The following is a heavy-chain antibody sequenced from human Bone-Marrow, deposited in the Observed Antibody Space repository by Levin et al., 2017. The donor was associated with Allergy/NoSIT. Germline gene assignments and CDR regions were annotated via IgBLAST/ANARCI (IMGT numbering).Heavy chain of an antibody. J-gene: IGHJ6*02. Sequence: GESLKISCKGSGYSFTSYWIGWVRQMPGKGLEWMGIIYPGDSDTRYSPSFQGQVTISADKSISTAYLQWSSLKASDTAMYYCARHMGNWNDALSMDVWGQGTTVTVSS. V-gene: IGHV5-51*01. CDR2: IYPGDSDT. CDR3: ARHMGNWNDALSMDV. D-gene: IGHD1-1*01. CDR1: GYSFTSYW.